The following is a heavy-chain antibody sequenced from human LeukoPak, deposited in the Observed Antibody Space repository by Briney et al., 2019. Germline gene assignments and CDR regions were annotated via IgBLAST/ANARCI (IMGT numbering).Heavy chain of an antibody. CDR1: GYTFTSYD. D-gene: IGHD3-9*01. V-gene: IGHV1-8*02. J-gene: IGHJ4*02. Sequence: AASVKVSCKASGYTFTSYDINWVRQATGQGLEWMGWMNPNSGNTGYTQKLQGRVTMTTDTSTSTAYMELRSLRSDDTAVYYCARKTYDILTGYYIFDYWGQGTLVTVSS. CDR3: ARKTYDILTGYYIFDY. CDR2: MNPNSGNT.